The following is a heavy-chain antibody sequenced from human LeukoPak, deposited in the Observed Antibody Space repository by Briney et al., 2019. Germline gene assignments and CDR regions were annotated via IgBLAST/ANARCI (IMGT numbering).Heavy chain of an antibody. D-gene: IGHD5-24*01. CDR1: RFTFSSYG. CDR3: ARGMATIDGYYYYMDV. V-gene: IGHV3-21*01. CDR2: ISSSSSYI. J-gene: IGHJ6*03. Sequence: GGSLRLSCAASRFTFSSYGMSWVRQAPGKGLEWVSSISSSSSYIYYADSVKGRFTISRDNAKNSLYLQMNSLRAEDTAVYYCARGMATIDGYYYYMDVWGKGTTVTVSS.